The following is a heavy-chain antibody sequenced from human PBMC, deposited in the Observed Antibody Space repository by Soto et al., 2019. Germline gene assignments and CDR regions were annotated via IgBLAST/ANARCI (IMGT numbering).Heavy chain of an antibody. V-gene: IGHV4-30-4*01. CDR2: IFHSGTT. CDR1: GGSVSSSDYY. J-gene: IGHJ4*02. Sequence: QVQLQESGPRLVKPSQTLSLTCTVSGGSVSSSDYYWSWIRQPPGNGLEWIGFIFHSGTTYYNPSLKSRLSMSVDTSKNQFSLELSSVTAADTAVYYCDREQVNREYFDYWVQGTLVTVSS. CDR3: DREQVNREYFDY. D-gene: IGHD3-10*01.